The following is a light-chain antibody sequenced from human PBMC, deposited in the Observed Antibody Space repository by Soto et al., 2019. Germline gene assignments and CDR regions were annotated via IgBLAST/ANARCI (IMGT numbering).Light chain of an antibody. CDR1: QSVNSNY. J-gene: IGKJ2*01. V-gene: IGKV3-20*01. CDR3: QQYGRT. Sequence: DIVLTQSPGTLSLSPGERATLSCRASQSVNSNYLAWYQQKPGQAPRLLIFGASTRATGISDRFRGSGSGTDFTLTINRLEPADLAVYYCQQYGRTFGQGTKLEIK. CDR2: GAS.